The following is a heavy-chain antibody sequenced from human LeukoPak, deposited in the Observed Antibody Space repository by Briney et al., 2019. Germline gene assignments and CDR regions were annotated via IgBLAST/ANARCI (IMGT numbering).Heavy chain of an antibody. D-gene: IGHD5-18*01. CDR2: KYYSGST. V-gene: IGHV4-61*01. Sequence: PSETLSLTCDVSGVSINTCCYYWTWIRQPPGKGLEWIGYKYYSGSTRYNSSLRSRLTISLNSSKNQFSLRLTSVTAADTAVYYCARGRSYGFDFDSWGPGTLVIVSS. J-gene: IGHJ4*02. CDR3: ARGRSYGFDFDS. CDR1: GVSINTCCYY.